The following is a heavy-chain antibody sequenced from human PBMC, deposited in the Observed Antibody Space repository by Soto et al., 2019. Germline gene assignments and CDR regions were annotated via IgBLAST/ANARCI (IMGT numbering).Heavy chain of an antibody. CDR3: ARGSYYYDSSGPLDY. D-gene: IGHD3-22*01. J-gene: IGHJ4*02. CDR2: IYHSGST. V-gene: IGHV4-30-2*01. CDR1: GGSISSGGYS. Sequence: SETLSLTCAVSGGSISSGGYSWSWIRQPPGKGLEWIGYIYHSGSTYYNPSLKSRVTISVDRSKNQFSLKLSSVTAADTAVYYCARGSYYYDSSGPLDYWGQGTLVTVSS.